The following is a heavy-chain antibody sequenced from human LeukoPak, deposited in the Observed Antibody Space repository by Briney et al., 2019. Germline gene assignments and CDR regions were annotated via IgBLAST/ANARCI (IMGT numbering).Heavy chain of an antibody. CDR3: ATSGYAGNARFDY. CDR1: GGSISSSNW. Sequence: SETLSLTCAVSGGSISSSNWWSWVRQPPGKGLEWIGEIYHSGSTHYNPSLKSRVTISVDTSKNQFSLKLSSVTAADTAMYFCATSGYAGNARFDYWGQGTLVTVSS. D-gene: IGHD4-23*01. V-gene: IGHV4-4*02. CDR2: IYHSGST. J-gene: IGHJ4*02.